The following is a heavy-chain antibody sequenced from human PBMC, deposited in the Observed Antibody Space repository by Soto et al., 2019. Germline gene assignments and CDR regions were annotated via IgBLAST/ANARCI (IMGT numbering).Heavy chain of an antibody. CDR2: INPNSGGT. D-gene: IGHD6-19*01. Sequence: ASVKVSCKASGYTFTGYYMHWVRQAPGQGLEWMGWINPNSGGTNYAQKFQGWVTMTRDTSISTAYMELSRLRSDDTAVYYCASRTDSSGWYEDYYCYGMDVWGQGTTVTVSS. CDR3: ASRTDSSGWYEDYYCYGMDV. J-gene: IGHJ6*02. CDR1: GYTFTGYY. V-gene: IGHV1-2*04.